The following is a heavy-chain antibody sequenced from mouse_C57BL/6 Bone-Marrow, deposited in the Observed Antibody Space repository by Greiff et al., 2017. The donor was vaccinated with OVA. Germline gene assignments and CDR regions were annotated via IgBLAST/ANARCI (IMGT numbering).Heavy chain of an antibody. CDR3: ARDDYAGDY. J-gene: IGHJ4*01. CDR1: GFNIKDDY. CDR2: IDPENGDT. D-gene: IGHD2-4*01. V-gene: IGHV14-4*01. Sequence: VQLKESGAELVRPGASVKLSCTASGFNIKDDYMHWVKQRPEQGLEWIGWIDPENGDTEYASKFQGKATITADTSSNTAYLQLSSLTSEDSAVYFCARDDYAGDYWGQGTSVTVSS.